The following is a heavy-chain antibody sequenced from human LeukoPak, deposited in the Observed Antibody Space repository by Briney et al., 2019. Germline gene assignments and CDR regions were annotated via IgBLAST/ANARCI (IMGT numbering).Heavy chain of an antibody. J-gene: IGHJ4*01. CDR2: ISNGGNT. V-gene: IGHV3-53*01. CDR1: GFTVRDNY. Sequence: GGSLRLSCAASGFTVRDNYMSWVRQAPGKGLECVSVISNGGNTYYADSVRGRFTIFRDNAKDSVYLQMNSLRAEDSAIYYCAREGFYFFDFWGQGTLVTVSS. CDR3: AREGFYFFDF.